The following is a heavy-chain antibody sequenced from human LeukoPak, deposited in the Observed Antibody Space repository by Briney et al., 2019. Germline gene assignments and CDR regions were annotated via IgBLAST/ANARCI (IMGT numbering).Heavy chain of an antibody. CDR2: ISAYNGNT. CDR3: ARDVSSGTYYYDSSGYLVFDY. J-gene: IGHJ4*02. V-gene: IGHV1-18*01. Sequence: ASVKVSCKASGYTFTSYGISWVRQAPGQGLEWMGWISAYNGNTNYAQKLQGRVTMTTDTYKSTANMDLRSLRSDDSAVYYCARDVSSGTYYYDSSGYLVFDYWGQGTLVTVSS. D-gene: IGHD3-22*01. CDR1: GYTFTSYG.